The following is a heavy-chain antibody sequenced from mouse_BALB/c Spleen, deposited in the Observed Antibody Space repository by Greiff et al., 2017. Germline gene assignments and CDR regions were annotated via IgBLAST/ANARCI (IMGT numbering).Heavy chain of an antibody. CDR2: IWSGGST. V-gene: IGHV2-2*02. J-gene: IGHJ1*01. Sequence: VQLQQSGPGLVQPSQSLSITCTVSGFSLTRSGVHWVRQSPGKGLEWLGVIWSGGSTDYNAAFISRLSISKDNSKSQVFFKMNSLQANDTAIYYCARYSSITTAWYFDVWGAGTTVTVSS. CDR3: ARYSSITTAWYFDV. CDR1: GFSLTRSG. D-gene: IGHD1-2*01.